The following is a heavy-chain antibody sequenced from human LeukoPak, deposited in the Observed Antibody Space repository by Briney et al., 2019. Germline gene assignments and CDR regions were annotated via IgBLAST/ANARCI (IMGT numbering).Heavy chain of an antibody. V-gene: IGHV1-18*01. CDR1: GGTFSSYA. CDR2: ISGYNDNT. D-gene: IGHD2-2*02. Sequence: GASVKVSCKASGGTFSSYAISWVRQAPGQGLEWMGWISGYNDNTNYAQKFQGRVTMTTDTSTTTAYMELRGLRSDDTAVYYCARGFLGPATIAAYWGQGTLVTVSS. J-gene: IGHJ4*02. CDR3: ARGFLGPATIAAY.